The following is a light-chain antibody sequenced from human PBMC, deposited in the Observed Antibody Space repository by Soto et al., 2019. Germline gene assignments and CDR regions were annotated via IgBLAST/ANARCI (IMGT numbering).Light chain of an antibody. CDR1: QSVSSSY. V-gene: IGKV3-20*01. J-gene: IGKJ2*01. Sequence: EIVLTQSPGTLSLSPGERATLSCRASQSVSSSYLAWYQQKPGQAPRLLIYGASSRATGIPDGFSGSGSGRDFTLTISRLEPEEFAVYYCQQYGSAPTYTFGQGTKLEIK. CDR3: QQYGSAPTYT. CDR2: GAS.